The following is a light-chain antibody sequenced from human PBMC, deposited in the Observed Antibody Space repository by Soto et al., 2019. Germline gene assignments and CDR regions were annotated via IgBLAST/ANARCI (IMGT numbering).Light chain of an antibody. J-gene: IGKJ3*01. Sequence: ELVLTQSPANPSLSRGERATLSCRASQSVSVYLAWYQQKPGQAPRLLIYDASNRATGIPARFSGSGSGTDFTLTLSGLEPEDFAVYYCQQRSNWLFGPGTKVDIK. CDR2: DAS. V-gene: IGKV3-11*01. CDR1: QSVSVY. CDR3: QQRSNWL.